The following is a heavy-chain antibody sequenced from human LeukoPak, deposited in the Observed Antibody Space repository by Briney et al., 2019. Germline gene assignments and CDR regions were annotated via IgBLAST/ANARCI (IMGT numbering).Heavy chain of an antibody. CDR3: AREDSSGWYWGFDY. Sequence: ASVKVSCKASGYTFTGYYMHWVRQVPGQGLGWMGWINPNSGGTNYAQKFQGRVTMTRDTSISTAYMELSRLRSDDTAVYYCAREDSSGWYWGFDYWGQGTLVTVSS. CDR2: INPNSGGT. CDR1: GYTFTGYY. D-gene: IGHD6-19*01. J-gene: IGHJ4*02. V-gene: IGHV1-2*02.